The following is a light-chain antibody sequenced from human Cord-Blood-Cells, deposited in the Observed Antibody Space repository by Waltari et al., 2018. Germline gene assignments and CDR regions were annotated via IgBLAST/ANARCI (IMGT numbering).Light chain of an antibody. CDR1: ALPKKY. CDR2: EDS. V-gene: IGLV3-10*01. Sequence: SYELTQPPSVSVSPGQTARITCSGDALPKKYAYWYQKKSGQAPVLVIYEDSKRPSGIPGGFSGSSAGTMATLTISGAQVEDEADYYCYSTDSSGNHRRVFGGGTKLTVL. J-gene: IGLJ2*01. CDR3: YSTDSSGNHRRV.